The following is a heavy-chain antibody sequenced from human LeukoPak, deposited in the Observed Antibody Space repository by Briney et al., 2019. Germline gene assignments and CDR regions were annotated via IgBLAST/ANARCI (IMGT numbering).Heavy chain of an antibody. J-gene: IGHJ3*02. V-gene: IGHV3-30*03. Sequence: GGSLRLSCAASGFTFSSYGMHWVRQAPGKGLEWVAVISYDGSNKYYADSVKGRFTISRDNSKNTLYLQMNSLRAEDTAVYYCATGGYDPPGAFDIWGQGTMVTVSS. CDR3: ATGGYDPPGAFDI. D-gene: IGHD5-12*01. CDR1: GFTFSSYG. CDR2: ISYDGSNK.